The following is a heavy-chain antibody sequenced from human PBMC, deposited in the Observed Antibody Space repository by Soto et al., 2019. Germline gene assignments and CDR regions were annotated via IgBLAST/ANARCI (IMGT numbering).Heavy chain of an antibody. V-gene: IGHV1-69*01. CDR2: IVPIFGPA. J-gene: IGHJ4*02. D-gene: IGHD6-13*01. CDR1: GGTFNNYA. Sequence: VQLVQSGAEVRMPGSSVKVSCKASGGTFNNYAIHWVRQAPGQGLEWMGGIVPIFGPAKYAQKFRGRVRITADDSTSTAYMDRTSLTSEATAIYYCARPSYSSSWLPNLDYWGQGTLVTVSS. CDR3: ARPSYSSSWLPNLDY.